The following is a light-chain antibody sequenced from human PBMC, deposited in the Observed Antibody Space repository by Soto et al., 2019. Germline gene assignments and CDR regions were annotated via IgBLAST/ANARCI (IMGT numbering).Light chain of an antibody. CDR2: RNN. J-gene: IGLJ1*01. V-gene: IGLV1-47*01. Sequence: QSALTQPPSASGTPGQRVTISCSGSSSNIGSNYVYWYQQLPGTAPKLLIYRNNQRPSGVPDRFSGSKSGTSASLAISGLRSEDEADYYCAAWDDSLSGVFVTGTKVTVL. CDR3: AAWDDSLSGV. CDR1: SSNIGSNY.